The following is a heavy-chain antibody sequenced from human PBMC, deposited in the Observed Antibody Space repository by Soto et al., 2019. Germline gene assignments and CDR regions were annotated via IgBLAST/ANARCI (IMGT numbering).Heavy chain of an antibody. V-gene: IGHV4-34*01. CDR2: INHSGST. J-gene: IGHJ4*02. Sequence: SXTLSLTCAVYGGSFSGYYWTWIRQPPGTGLEWIGEINHSGSTNYNPSLKGRVTISVDTSKNQFSLKLTSVTAADTAVYYCARDKITGLFDYWGQGTLVTVSS. CDR1: GGSFSGYY. D-gene: IGHD2-8*02. CDR3: ARDKITGLFDY.